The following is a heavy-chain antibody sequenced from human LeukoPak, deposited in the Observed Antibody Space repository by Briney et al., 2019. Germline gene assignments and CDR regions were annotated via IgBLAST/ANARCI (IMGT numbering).Heavy chain of an antibody. D-gene: IGHD6-13*01. V-gene: IGHV3-23*01. Sequence: GGSLRLSCAVPGYSVSVYYMSWVRQAPGKGLEWVATVSGSGDRMYHADSVKGRFTISRDNSKNTIYLQMNSLRAEDTALYYCAKAAAAPGFDFWGQGTLVTVSS. CDR3: AKAAAAPGFDF. CDR1: GYSVSVYY. CDR2: VSGSGDRM. J-gene: IGHJ4*02.